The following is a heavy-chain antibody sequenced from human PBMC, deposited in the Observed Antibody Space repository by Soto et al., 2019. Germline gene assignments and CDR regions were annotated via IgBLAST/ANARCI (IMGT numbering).Heavy chain of an antibody. Sequence: ASVKVSCKASGGTFSSYTISWVRQAPGQGLEWMGRIIPILGIANYAQKFQGRVTITADKSTSTAYMELSSLRSEDTAVYYCARDPLIDDFDWLPSVVRGGMDVWG. CDR2: IIPILGIA. J-gene: IGHJ6*02. CDR1: GGTFSSYT. D-gene: IGHD3-9*01. CDR3: ARDPLIDDFDWLPSVVRGGMDV. V-gene: IGHV1-69*04.